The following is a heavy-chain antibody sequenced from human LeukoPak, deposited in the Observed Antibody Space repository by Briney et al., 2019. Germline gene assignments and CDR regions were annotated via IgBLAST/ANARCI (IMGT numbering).Heavy chain of an antibody. V-gene: IGHV3-53*01. Sequence: PGGSLRLSCTVSGFTVSSNSMSWVRQAPGKGLEWVSFIYSDNTHYSYAVKGRCSISRDSSNTTLYLQMNSLRAEDTAVYYCTRRAGAYSHPYDYWGQGTLVTVSS. CDR3: TRRAGAYSHPYDY. CDR1: GFTVSSNS. CDR2: IYSDNT. D-gene: IGHD4/OR15-4a*01. J-gene: IGHJ4*02.